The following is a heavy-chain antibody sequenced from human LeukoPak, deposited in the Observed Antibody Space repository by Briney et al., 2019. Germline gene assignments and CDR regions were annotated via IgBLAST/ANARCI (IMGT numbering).Heavy chain of an antibody. J-gene: IGHJ3*02. CDR2: IYYSGST. CDR1: GGSISSGDYY. V-gene: IGHV4-30-4*01. CDR3: ARVVPPNDAFDI. Sequence: SQTLSLTCTVSGGSISSGDYYWSWIRQPPGKGLEWIGYIYYSGSTYYNPSLKSRVTISVDTSKNQFSLKLSSVTAADTAVYYCARVVPPNDAFDIWGQGTMVTVSS.